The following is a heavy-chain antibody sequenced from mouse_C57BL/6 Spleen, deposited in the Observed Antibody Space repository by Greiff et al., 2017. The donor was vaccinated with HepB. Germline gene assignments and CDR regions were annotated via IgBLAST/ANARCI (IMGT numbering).Heavy chain of an antibody. CDR3: ARADYYGSPFDY. Sequence: DVQLVESEGGLVQPGSSMKLSCTASGFTFSDYYMAWVRQVPEKGLEWVANINYDGSSTYYLDSLKSRFIISRDNAKNILYLQMSSLKSEDTATYYCARADYYGSPFDYWGQGTTLTVSS. CDR1: GFTFSDYY. D-gene: IGHD1-1*01. J-gene: IGHJ2*01. CDR2: INYDGSST. V-gene: IGHV5-16*01.